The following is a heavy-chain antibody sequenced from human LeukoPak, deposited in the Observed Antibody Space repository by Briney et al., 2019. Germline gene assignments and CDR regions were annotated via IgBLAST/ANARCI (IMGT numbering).Heavy chain of an antibody. Sequence: SETLSLTCTVSGGSISSYYRSWIRQPPGKGLEWIGYIYYSGSTNYNPSLKSRVTISVDTSKNQFSLKLSSVTAADTAVYYCARATYPRGLFDYWGQGTLVTVSS. D-gene: IGHD5-12*01. CDR1: GGSISSYY. V-gene: IGHV4-59*01. J-gene: IGHJ4*02. CDR3: ARATYPRGLFDY. CDR2: IYYSGST.